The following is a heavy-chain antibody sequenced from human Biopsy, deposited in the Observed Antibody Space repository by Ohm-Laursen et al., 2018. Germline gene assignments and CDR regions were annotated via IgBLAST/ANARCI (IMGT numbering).Heavy chain of an antibody. V-gene: IGHV3-23*01. CDR2: IGSDARST. Sequence: SLRLSCAASGFTFSNYAMGRVRQAPGKGLECVSSIGSDARSTLYADSVQGRFTISRDNSKNTLYLQIDNLRAEDTALYYCARAGPYYYDFWGQGTLVTVSS. CDR3: ARAGPYYYDF. J-gene: IGHJ4*02. CDR1: GFTFSNYA.